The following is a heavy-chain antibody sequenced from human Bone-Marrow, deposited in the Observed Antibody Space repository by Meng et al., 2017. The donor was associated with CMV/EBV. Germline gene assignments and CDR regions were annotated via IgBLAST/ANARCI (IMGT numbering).Heavy chain of an antibody. V-gene: IGHV3-21*01. CDR1: GFTFSSYS. CDR3: ARWTHEELNWFDP. J-gene: IGHJ5*02. CDR2: ISSSSSYI. Sequence: ALKISCAASGFTFSSYSMNWVRQAPGKGLEWVSSISSSSSYIYYADSVKGRFTISRDNAKNSLYLQMNSLRAEDTAVYYCARWTHEELNWFDPWGQGTLVTVSS. D-gene: IGHD3-10*01.